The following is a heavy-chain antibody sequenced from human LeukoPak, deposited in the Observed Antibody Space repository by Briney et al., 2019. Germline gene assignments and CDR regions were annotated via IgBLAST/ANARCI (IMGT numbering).Heavy chain of an antibody. V-gene: IGHV3-74*01. Sequence: AVRQSLAATLLTFSRYWIHGVRQTPGRGVVWVSLIYSEGSGPNYADSVKGRFTISRDNSKNTLYLQMNSLRAEDTAVYYCVRDSIAVTGDFDFWGQGTLVTVSS. CDR3: VRDSIAVTGDFDF. D-gene: IGHD6-19*01. CDR2: IYSEGSGP. J-gene: IGHJ4*02. CDR1: LLTFSRYW.